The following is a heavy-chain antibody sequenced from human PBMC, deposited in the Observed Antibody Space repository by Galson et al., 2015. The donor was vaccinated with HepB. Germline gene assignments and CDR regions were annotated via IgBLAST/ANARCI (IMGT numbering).Heavy chain of an antibody. CDR1: GFSFRSHS. J-gene: IGHJ5*02. CDR3: ARHLYSNSWGGWFDP. V-gene: IGHV3-21*01. D-gene: IGHD6-13*01. CDR2: ISRGSSYI. Sequence: SLRLYGAASGFSFRSHSMHWVRQGPGEGLGWVPSISRGSSYIAYAESVKGRFTTSRDHAKKLLYLQMSSLRAEDTAVYYCARHLYSNSWGGWFDPWGQGTLVTVSS.